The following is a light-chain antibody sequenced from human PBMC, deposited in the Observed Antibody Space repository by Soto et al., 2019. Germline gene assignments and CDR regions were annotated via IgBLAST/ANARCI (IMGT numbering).Light chain of an antibody. CDR3: QQVYSFPHT. CDR2: GVP. V-gene: IGKV3-15*01. Sequence: EIVMMQSPATLSVSPGESVTLSCRASQLFSSNLAWYQHKPGQAPRLLIYGVPTRDTGVPDRFSGSASGTEFTLTISSLQSEDFATYYCQQVYSFPHTFGQGTKLEV. J-gene: IGKJ2*01. CDR1: QLFSSN.